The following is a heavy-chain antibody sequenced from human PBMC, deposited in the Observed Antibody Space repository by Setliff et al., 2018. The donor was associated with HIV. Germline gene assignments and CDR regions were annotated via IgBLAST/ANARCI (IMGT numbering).Heavy chain of an antibody. CDR1: GGPFGSSSYY. Sequence: SETLSLTCTVSGGPFGSSSYYWGWIRQPPGKGLEWIGSLRPSGNTYYNPSLKSRVTISVDTSKNQFSLNLSFVTAADTAVYYCARSRVRGVIIKGYWGQGTPVTVSS. J-gene: IGHJ4*02. V-gene: IGHV4-39*01. CDR3: ARSRVRGVIIKGY. CDR2: LRPSGNT. D-gene: IGHD3-10*01.